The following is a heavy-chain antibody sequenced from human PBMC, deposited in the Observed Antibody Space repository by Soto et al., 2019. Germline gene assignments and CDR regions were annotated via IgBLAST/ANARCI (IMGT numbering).Heavy chain of an antibody. CDR1: GFTFSSYA. CDR3: AAGSTYSSSWDFDY. V-gene: IGHV3-23*01. CDR2: ISGSGGST. Sequence: PGGSLRLSCAASGFTFSSYAMSWVRQAPGKGLEWVSAISGSGGSTYYADSVKGRFTISRDNSKNTLYLKMNSLRAEDTAVYYCAAGSTYSSSWDFDYWGQGTLVTVS. D-gene: IGHD6-13*01. J-gene: IGHJ4*02.